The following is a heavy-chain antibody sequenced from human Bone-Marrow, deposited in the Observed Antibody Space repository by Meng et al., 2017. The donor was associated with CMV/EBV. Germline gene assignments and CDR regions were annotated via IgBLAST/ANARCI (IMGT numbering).Heavy chain of an antibody. Sequence: GSLRLSCTVSGGSISSSSYYWGWIRQPPGKGLEWIGSIYYSGSTYYNPSLKSRVTISVDTSKNQFSLKLSSVTAADTAVYYCARRLPGGWFDPWGQGTLVTVSS. J-gene: IGHJ5*02. CDR3: ARRLPGGWFDP. CDR1: GGSISSSSYY. CDR2: IYYSGST. V-gene: IGHV4-39*07. D-gene: IGHD1-14*01.